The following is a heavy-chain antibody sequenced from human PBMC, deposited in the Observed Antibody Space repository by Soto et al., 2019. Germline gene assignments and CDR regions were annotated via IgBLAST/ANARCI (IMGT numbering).Heavy chain of an antibody. J-gene: IGHJ4*02. V-gene: IGHV3-23*01. CDR1: GFTFSSYA. D-gene: IGHD3-3*01. CDR3: AKARAQYYDFWSGYPVDY. Sequence: HPGWSLRLSCAASGFTFSSYAMSWVRQAPGKGLEWVLAISGSGGSTYYADSVKGRFTISRDNSKNTLYLQMNSLRAEDTAVYYCAKARAQYYDFWSGYPVDYWGQGTLVTVSS. CDR2: ISGSGGST.